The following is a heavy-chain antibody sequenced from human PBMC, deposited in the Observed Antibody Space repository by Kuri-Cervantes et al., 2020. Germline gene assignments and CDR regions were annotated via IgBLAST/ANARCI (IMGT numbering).Heavy chain of an antibody. CDR3: ARGSPQLRTRFLESGYYYMDV. Sequence: SETLSLTCTVSGYSISSGYYWGWIRQPPGKGLEWIGNIYHSGSTYYNPSLKSRVTISVDTSKNQFSLKLSSVTAADTAVYYCARGSPQLRTRFLESGYYYMDVWGKGITVTVSS. V-gene: IGHV4-38-2*02. CDR1: GYSISSGYY. D-gene: IGHD3-3*01. CDR2: IYHSGST. J-gene: IGHJ6*03.